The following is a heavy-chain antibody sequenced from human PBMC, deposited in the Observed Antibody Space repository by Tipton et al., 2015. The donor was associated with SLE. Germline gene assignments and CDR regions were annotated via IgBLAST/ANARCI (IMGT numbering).Heavy chain of an antibody. Sequence: SLRLSCAASGFTFSNYAMAWVRQAPGKGLEWVSSITANGADTYYADFAKGRFTISRDNSKNTVYVQMNSLRGEDTALYYCAKGCDTHCFRLDPWGQGTLVTVSP. J-gene: IGHJ5*02. D-gene: IGHD2-21*01. V-gene: IGHV3-23*01. CDR2: ITANGADT. CDR3: AKGCDTHCFRLDP. CDR1: GFTFSNYA.